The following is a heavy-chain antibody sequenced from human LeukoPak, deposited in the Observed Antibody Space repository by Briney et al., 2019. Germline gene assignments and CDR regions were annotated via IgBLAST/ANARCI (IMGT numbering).Heavy chain of an antibody. Sequence: PGGSLRLSCAASGFTFSSYWMSWVRQAPGKGLEWVANIKQDGSEKYYVDSVKGRFTISRDNAKNSLYLQMNSLRAEDTAVYYCARGDDILTGYPFDYWGQGTLVTVSS. V-gene: IGHV3-7*04. D-gene: IGHD3-9*01. CDR3: ARGDDILTGYPFDY. CDR1: GFTFSSYW. J-gene: IGHJ4*02. CDR2: IKQDGSEK.